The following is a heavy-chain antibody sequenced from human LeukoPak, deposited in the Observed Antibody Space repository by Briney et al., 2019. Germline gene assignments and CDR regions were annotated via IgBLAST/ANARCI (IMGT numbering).Heavy chain of an antibody. CDR1: GGTFSSYA. D-gene: IGHD3-22*01. Sequence: GASVKVSCKASGGTFSSYAISWVRQAPGQGLEWMGGIIPIFGTANYAQKFQGRVTITTDESTSTAYMELSSLRSEDTDVYYCARTLTYDSSGYYYEAFDIWGQGTMVTVSS. CDR3: ARTLTYDSSGYYYEAFDI. CDR2: IIPIFGTA. V-gene: IGHV1-69*05. J-gene: IGHJ3*02.